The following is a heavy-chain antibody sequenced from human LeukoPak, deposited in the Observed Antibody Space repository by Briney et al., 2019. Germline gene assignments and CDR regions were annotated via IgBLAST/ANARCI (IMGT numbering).Heavy chain of an antibody. Sequence: GASVKVSCKASGGTFSSYAISWVRQAPGQGLEWMGGIIPIFGTANYAQKFQGRVTITADKSTSTAYMELSSLRSEDTAVYYCARVLVVITESWFDPWGQGTLVTVSS. J-gene: IGHJ5*02. CDR1: GGTFSSYA. CDR3: ARVLVVITESWFDP. D-gene: IGHD3-22*01. V-gene: IGHV1-69*06. CDR2: IIPIFGTA.